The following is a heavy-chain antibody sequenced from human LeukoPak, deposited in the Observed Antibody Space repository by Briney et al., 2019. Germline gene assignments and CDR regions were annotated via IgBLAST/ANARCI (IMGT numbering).Heavy chain of an antibody. Sequence: GGSLRLSCAASGFTFSDYYMRWIRQAPGRGVEGVSYICSSSSTIDYADSVKGRFTISRDNAKNSLYLQMNSLRAEDTAVYYCSTNYGWYGKDDAFGIWGQGTMVTVSS. CDR3: STNYGWYGKDDAFGI. D-gene: IGHD6-19*01. V-gene: IGHV3-11*01. CDR1: GFTFSDYY. CDR2: ICSSSSTI. J-gene: IGHJ3*02.